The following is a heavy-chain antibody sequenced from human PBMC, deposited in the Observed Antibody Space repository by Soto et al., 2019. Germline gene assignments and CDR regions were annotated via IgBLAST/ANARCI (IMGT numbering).Heavy chain of an antibody. CDR2: IWYDGSNK. D-gene: IGHD6-19*01. CDR1: GFTFSSYG. CDR3: AREIQQWLVLAAFDI. V-gene: IGHV3-33*01. J-gene: IGHJ3*02. Sequence: GGSLRLSCAASGFTFSSYGMHWVRQAPGKGLEWVAVIWYDGSNKYYADSVKGRFTISRENSKNTLYLQMNSLRAEDTAVYYCAREIQQWLVLAAFDIWGQGTMVTVSS.